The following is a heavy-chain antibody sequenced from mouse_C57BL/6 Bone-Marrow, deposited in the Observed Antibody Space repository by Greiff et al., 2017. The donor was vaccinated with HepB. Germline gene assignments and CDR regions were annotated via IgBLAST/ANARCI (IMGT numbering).Heavy chain of an antibody. CDR1: GFSLTSYG. CDR2: IWRGGST. D-gene: IGHD1-1*01. V-gene: IGHV2-5*01. J-gene: IGHJ4*01. Sequence: QVQLQQSGPGLVQPSQSLSITCTVSGFSLTSYGVHWVRQSPGKGLEWLGVIWRGGSTNYNAAFMSRLSITKDNSKSQVFFKMNSLQADDTAIYYDAKDSTTVVAQPCYAMDYWGQGTSVTVSS. CDR3: AKDSTTVVAQPCYAMDY.